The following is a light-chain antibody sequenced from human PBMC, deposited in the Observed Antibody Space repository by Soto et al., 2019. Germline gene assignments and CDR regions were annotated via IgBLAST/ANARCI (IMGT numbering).Light chain of an antibody. V-gene: IGKV1-6*01. CDR2: AAS. CDR1: QDIRND. J-gene: IGKJ1*01. CDR3: LQDYNYPRT. Sequence: AIQMTQSPTSLSASVEDRVTITYRASQDIRNDLGWYQQKPGKAPQLLIYAASTLQSGVPSRFSGSGSGTDFTLTISSLQPEDFATYYCLQDYNYPRTFGQGTKVEIK.